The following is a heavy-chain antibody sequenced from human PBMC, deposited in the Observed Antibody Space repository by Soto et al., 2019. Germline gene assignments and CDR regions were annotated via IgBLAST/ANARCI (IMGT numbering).Heavy chain of an antibody. V-gene: IGHV4-31*03. CDR3: ARALPAGYCSGGSCHETNAFDI. D-gene: IGHD2-15*01. J-gene: IGHJ3*02. CDR2: IYYSGST. CDR1: GGSVISGGYY. Sequence: SLSLTCTVSGGSVISGGYYWSWILQHPGKGLEWIGYIYYSGSTYYNPSLKSRVTISVDTSKNQFSLKLSSVTAADTAVYYCARALPAGYCSGGSCHETNAFDIWGQGTMVTVSS.